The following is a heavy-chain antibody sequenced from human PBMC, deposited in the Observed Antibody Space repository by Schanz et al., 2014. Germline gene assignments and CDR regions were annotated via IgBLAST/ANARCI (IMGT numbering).Heavy chain of an antibody. CDR2: IRYDGSNN. CDR1: GFTFSTYG. Sequence: KLVESGGGVVQPGRSLRLSCAASGFTFSTYGMHWVRQAPGKGLEWVAFIRYDGSNNYYADSVKGRFTISRDNSKNTLYLQMNSLRAEDTAVYYCTKFETRTGTNYWGQGTLVTVSS. V-gene: IGHV3-30*02. J-gene: IGHJ4*02. CDR3: TKFETRTGTNY. D-gene: IGHD1-1*01.